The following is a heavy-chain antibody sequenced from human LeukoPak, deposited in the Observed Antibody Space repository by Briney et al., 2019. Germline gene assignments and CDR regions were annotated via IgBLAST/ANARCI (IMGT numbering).Heavy chain of an antibody. D-gene: IGHD3-22*01. Sequence: SETLSLTCTVSGGSISSYYWSWIRQPPGKGLEWIGYIYYSGSTNYNPSLKSRVTISVDTSKNQFSLKLSSVTAADTAVYYCARHHYDSSGYYQNFDYWGQGTLVTVSS. J-gene: IGHJ4*02. V-gene: IGHV4-59*01. CDR3: ARHHYDSSGYYQNFDY. CDR1: GGSISSYY. CDR2: IYYSGST.